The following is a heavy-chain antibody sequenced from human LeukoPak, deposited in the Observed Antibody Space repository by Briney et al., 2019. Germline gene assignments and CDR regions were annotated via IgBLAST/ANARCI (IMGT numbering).Heavy chain of an antibody. CDR2: IRYDGSNK. V-gene: IGHV3-30*02. Sequence: PGGSLRLSCAASGFTFSSYGMHWVRQAPGKGLEWVAFIRYDGSNKYYADSVKGRFTISRDNSKNTLYLQMNSLRAEDTAVHYCAYEVTGAIDYWGQGTLVTVSS. CDR3: AYEVTGAIDY. CDR1: GFTFSSYG. D-gene: IGHD1-20*01. J-gene: IGHJ4*02.